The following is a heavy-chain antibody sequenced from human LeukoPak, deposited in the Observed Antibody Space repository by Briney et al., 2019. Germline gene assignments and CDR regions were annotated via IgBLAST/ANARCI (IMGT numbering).Heavy chain of an antibody. CDR2: IYPGDSDT. Sequence: GASLKISCKGSGYSSTTYWIGWVRQMPGKGLEWMGNIYPGDSDTRYRPSFQGQATISVDKSLSTAYLQWSSLKASDTGMYYCARRRYGDYNDWFDSWGQGTPVTVSS. D-gene: IGHD4-17*01. V-gene: IGHV5-51*01. CDR3: ARRRYGDYNDWFDS. CDR1: GYSSTTYW. J-gene: IGHJ5*01.